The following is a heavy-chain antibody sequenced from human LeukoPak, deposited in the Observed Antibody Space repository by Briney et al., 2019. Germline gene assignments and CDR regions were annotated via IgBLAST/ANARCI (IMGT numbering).Heavy chain of an antibody. D-gene: IGHD2-8*02. CDR3: ARRNLLLGGSFDS. Sequence: PSETLSLTCNVSGDSIVSNYYYWAWFRPPPRSGLEWLGNILFSGSSYYNPSLGSRVAMPVDTSKNQFSLKLNSVTAADTSVYFCARRNLLLGGSFDSWGQGSLVIVSS. J-gene: IGHJ4*02. CDR1: GDSIVSNYYY. CDR2: ILFSGSS. V-gene: IGHV4-39*01.